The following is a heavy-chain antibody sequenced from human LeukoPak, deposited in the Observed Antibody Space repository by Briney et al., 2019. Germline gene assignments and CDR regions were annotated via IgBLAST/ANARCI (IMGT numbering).Heavy chain of an antibody. J-gene: IGHJ4*02. D-gene: IGHD3-3*01. V-gene: IGHV3-48*01. CDR1: GFTFSDYW. CDR2: INIGGAPI. Sequence: PGGSLRLSCAASGFTFSDYWMTWVRQAPGKGLEWIAYINIGGAPIYYADSVQGRFTISRDDADNSLYLQMNSLRADDTALYYCARAEYYEFLRLWGQGTLVIVST. CDR3: ARAEYYEFLRL.